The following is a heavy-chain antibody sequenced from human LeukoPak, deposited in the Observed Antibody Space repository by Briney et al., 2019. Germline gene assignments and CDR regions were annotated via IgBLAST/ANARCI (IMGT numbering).Heavy chain of an antibody. Sequence: GGSLRLSCAASGFTFSSYAMSWVRQAPGKGLEWVSAISGSGSSTYYADSVKGRFTISRDNSKNTLYLQMNSLRAEDTAVYYCARSYYGSGSYPDYWGQGTLVTVSS. D-gene: IGHD3-10*01. V-gene: IGHV3-23*01. CDR1: GFTFSSYA. CDR3: ARSYYGSGSYPDY. J-gene: IGHJ4*02. CDR2: ISGSGSST.